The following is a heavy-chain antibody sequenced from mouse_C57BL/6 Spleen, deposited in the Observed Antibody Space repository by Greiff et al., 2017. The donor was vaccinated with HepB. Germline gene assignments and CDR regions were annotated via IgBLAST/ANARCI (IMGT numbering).Heavy chain of an antibody. Sequence: DVKLVESGPGLAKPSQTLSLTCSVTGYSITSDYWNWIRKFPGNKLEYMGYISYSGSTYYNPSLKSRISITRDTSKNQYYLQLNSVTTEDTATYYCARGVDYYGSRKSYWYFDVWGTGTTVTVSS. D-gene: IGHD1-1*01. CDR3: ARGVDYYGSRKSYWYFDV. CDR1: GYSITSDY. J-gene: IGHJ1*03. CDR2: ISYSGST. V-gene: IGHV3-8*01.